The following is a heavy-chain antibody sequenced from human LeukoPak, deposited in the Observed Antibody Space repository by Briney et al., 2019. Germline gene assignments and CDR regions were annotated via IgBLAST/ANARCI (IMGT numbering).Heavy chain of an antibody. J-gene: IGHJ5*02. CDR1: GYSFTSYW. V-gene: IGHV5-51*01. CDR3: ARRGGVAAAGTVENWFDP. CDR2: IYPGDSDT. D-gene: IGHD6-13*01. Sequence: GESLKISCKGSGYSFTSYWIGWVRQMPGKGLEWMGIIYPGDSDTRYSPSFQGQVTISADKSISTAYLQWSSLKASDTAIYYCARRGGVAAAGTVENWFDPWGQGTLVTVSS.